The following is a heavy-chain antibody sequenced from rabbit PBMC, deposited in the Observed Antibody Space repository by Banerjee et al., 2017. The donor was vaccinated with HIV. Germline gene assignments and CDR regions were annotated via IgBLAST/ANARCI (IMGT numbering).Heavy chain of an antibody. V-gene: IGHV1S45*01. Sequence: QEQLEESGGGLVQPGGSLKLSCKASGFDFSSYGISWVRQAPGKGLEWIACINTISGDTVYATWAKGRFTISKASWTTVTLQMNSLTAADTATYFCVRGGVVAGDLWGQGTLVTVS. CDR2: INTISGDT. J-gene: IGHJ3*01. CDR3: VRGGVVAGDL. CDR1: GFDFSSYG. D-gene: IGHD4-1*01.